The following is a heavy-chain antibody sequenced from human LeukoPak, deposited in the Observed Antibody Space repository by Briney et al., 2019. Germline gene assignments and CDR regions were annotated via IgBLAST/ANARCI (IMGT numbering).Heavy chain of an antibody. CDR1: GFALSSYA. J-gene: IGHJ5*02. Sequence: PGGSLRLSCAASGFALSSYAMSWVRQAPGKGLEWVSGINDSGVHINYADSLKGRFHISRTLSKNAVCLQVNSLRGEDTAIYFCAKVAPGLIAVIDLWGQGTLITVS. CDR2: INDSGVHI. V-gene: IGHV3-23*01. CDR3: AKVAPGLIAVIDL. D-gene: IGHD6-19*01.